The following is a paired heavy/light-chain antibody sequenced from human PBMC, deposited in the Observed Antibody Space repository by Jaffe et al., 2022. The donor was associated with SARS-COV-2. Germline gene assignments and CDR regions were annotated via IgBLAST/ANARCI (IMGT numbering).Light chain of an antibody. CDR2: KAS. CDR1: QNINIW. CDR3: QQYNTYSRT. Sequence: DIQMTQSPSTLSASVGDRVTITCRASQNINIWLAWYQQKPGKAPNLLIYKASTLESGVPSRFSGSGSGAEFTLTISSLQPDDFATYYCQQYNTYSRTFGQGTKVEIK. J-gene: IGKJ1*01. V-gene: IGKV1-5*03.
Heavy chain of an antibody. CDR1: GASVSSGNYY. Sequence: QVQLQESGPGLVKPSETLSLTCRVSGASVSSGNYYWSWIRQPPGKRPEWIGYIFYTGSTNYNPSLESRVSISADKSKNQFSLRLSSVTAADTAVYYCARDALDGVDYWGQGTLVTVSS. CDR2: IFYTGST. J-gene: IGHJ4*02. CDR3: ARDALDGVDY. V-gene: IGHV4-61*01.